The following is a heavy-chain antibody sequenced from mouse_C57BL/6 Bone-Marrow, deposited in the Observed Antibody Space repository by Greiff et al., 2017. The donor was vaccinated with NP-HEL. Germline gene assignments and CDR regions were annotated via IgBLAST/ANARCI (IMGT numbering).Heavy chain of an antibody. Sequence: VKLQQPGAELVMPGASVKLSCKASGYTFTSYWMHWVKQRPGQGLEWIGEIDPSDSYTNYNQKFKGKSTLTVDKSSSTAYMQLSSLTSEDSAVYYCARWPYYFDYWGQGTTLTVSS. CDR3: ARWPYYFDY. J-gene: IGHJ2*01. V-gene: IGHV1-69*01. CDR1: GYTFTSYW. CDR2: IDPSDSYT.